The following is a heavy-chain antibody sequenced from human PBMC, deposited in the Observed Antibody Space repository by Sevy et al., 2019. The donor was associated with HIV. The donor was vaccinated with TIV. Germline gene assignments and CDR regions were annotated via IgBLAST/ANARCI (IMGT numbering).Heavy chain of an antibody. Sequence: SETLSLTCTVSCTSFSSDSWTWIRQSPGKGLEWIGEINHTGSTNYNPSLKSRVTISVDTSKNQFSLKLTSVTAADTAIYYCARWRGTRVTMIVVVTTGYFDHWGQGTLVTVSS. CDR2: INHTGST. J-gene: IGHJ4*02. D-gene: IGHD3-22*01. CDR3: ARWRGTRVTMIVVVTTGYFDH. V-gene: IGHV4-34*01. CDR1: CTSFSSDS.